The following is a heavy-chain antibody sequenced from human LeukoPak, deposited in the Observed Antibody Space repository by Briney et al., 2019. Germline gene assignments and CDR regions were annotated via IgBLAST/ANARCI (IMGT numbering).Heavy chain of an antibody. CDR2: IRYDGSNK. CDR1: GFTFSSYG. Sequence: GGSLRLSCAASGFTFSSYGMHWVRQAPAKGLEWVAFIRYDGSNKYYADSVKGRFTISRDNSKNTLFLQMNSLRAEDTAVYYCAHGAMYQLDYWGQGTLVTVSS. V-gene: IGHV3-30*02. J-gene: IGHJ4*02. D-gene: IGHD2-2*01. CDR3: AHGAMYQLDY.